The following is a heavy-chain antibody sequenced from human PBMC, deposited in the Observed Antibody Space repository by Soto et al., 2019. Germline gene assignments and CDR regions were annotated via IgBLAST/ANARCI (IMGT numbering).Heavy chain of an antibody. J-gene: IGHJ3*02. CDR2: MNPNSGNT. Sequence: QVQLVQSGAEVKKPGASVKVSCKASGYTFTSYDINWVRQATGQGLEWMGWMNPNSGNTGYAQKFQGRVTMTRHTYISTAYMELSSLRSEDTAVYYCARGINYYASGDDAFDIWGQGTMVTVSS. V-gene: IGHV1-8*01. D-gene: IGHD3-10*01. CDR3: ARGINYYASGDDAFDI. CDR1: GYTFTSYD.